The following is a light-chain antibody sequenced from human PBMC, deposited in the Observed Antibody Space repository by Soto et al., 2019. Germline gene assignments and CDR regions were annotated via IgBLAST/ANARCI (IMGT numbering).Light chain of an antibody. J-gene: IGKJ1*01. CDR1: QSSSTY. CDR2: GAS. V-gene: IGKV3-20*01. CDR3: QQYGSSPRWT. Sequence: EIVLTQSPGTLSLSPGERATLSCRASQSSSTYLAWYQQKPGQTPRLLIYGASSRATGIPDRFSASGSGTDFTLTSSRLEPEDFAVYYWQQYGSSPRWTFGQGTKVEIK.